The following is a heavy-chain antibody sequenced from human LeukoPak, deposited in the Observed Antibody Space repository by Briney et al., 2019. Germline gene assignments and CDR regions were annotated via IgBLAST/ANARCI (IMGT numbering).Heavy chain of an antibody. Sequence: GGSLRLSCVASGFTFSTYDMHWVRQVPGKGLEWVSAIDTAGDTFYPGSVKGRFTISRENAKNSLYLQMNSLRAGDTAVYYCARVLTVRSGGYDAFDIWGQGTMVTVSS. CDR1: GFTFSTYD. D-gene: IGHD6-25*01. CDR3: ARVLTVRSGGYDAFDI. V-gene: IGHV3-13*01. CDR2: IDTAGDT. J-gene: IGHJ3*02.